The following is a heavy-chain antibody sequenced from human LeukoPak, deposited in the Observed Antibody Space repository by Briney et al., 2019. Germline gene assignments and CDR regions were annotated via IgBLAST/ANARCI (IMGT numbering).Heavy chain of an antibody. D-gene: IGHD6-19*01. CDR2: INAGNGNT. CDR3: ARALSSGWHQYYFDY. J-gene: IGHJ4*02. V-gene: IGHV1-3*01. CDR1: GYTFTSYA. Sequence: ASVKVSCKASGYTFTSYAMHWVRQAPGQRLEWMGWINAGNGNTKYSQKFQGRVTITRNTSASTAYMELSSLRSEDTAVHYCARALSSGWHQYYFDYWGQGTLVTVSS.